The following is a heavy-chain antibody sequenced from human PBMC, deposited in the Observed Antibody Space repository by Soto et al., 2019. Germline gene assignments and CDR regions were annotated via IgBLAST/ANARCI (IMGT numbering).Heavy chain of an antibody. CDR3: ASNRDGYNYRNLDS. D-gene: IGHD5-12*01. CDR2: IYPDGKT. Sequence: GGSLRLSCAASGLSVSSNYMTWVRQAPGKGLEWVSVIYPDGKTYYAGSVKGRFTISGHNSKNTIYLQMNSLRPEDTAVYYCASNRDGYNYRNLDSWGQGTLVTVSS. CDR1: GLSVSSNY. J-gene: IGHJ4*02. V-gene: IGHV3-53*04.